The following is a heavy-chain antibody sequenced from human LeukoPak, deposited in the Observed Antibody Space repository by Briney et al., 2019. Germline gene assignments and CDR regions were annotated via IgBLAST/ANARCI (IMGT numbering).Heavy chain of an antibody. Sequence: GGSLRLSCAASGFTFDDYAMHWVRQAPGKGLEWVSGISWNSGSIGYADSVTGRFTISRDNAKNSLYLQMNSLRAEDTALYYCAEDKADYYGSSGYYLDAFDIWGQGTMVTVSS. D-gene: IGHD3-22*01. CDR3: AEDKADYYGSSGYYLDAFDI. V-gene: IGHV3-9*01. J-gene: IGHJ3*02. CDR2: ISWNSGSI. CDR1: GFTFDDYA.